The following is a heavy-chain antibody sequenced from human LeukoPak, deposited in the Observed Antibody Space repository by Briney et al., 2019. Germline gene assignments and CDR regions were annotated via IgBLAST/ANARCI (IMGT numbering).Heavy chain of an antibody. CDR3: VIDQNC. V-gene: IGHV3-66*01. CDR2: IYSGTT. D-gene: IGHD1-1*01. CDR1: GFTVSYNY. Sequence: GGSLRLSCAASGFTVSYNYMSWVRQAPGKGLEWVSVIYSGTTYYAGSVKGRFTVSSDNSKNTLYLQMNSLRAEDTAVYYCVIDQNCWGQGTLVTVSS. J-gene: IGHJ4*02.